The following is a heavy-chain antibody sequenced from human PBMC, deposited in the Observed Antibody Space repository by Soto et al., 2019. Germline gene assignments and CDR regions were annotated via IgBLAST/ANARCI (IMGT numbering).Heavy chain of an antibody. CDR2: IYYSGST. CDR1: GGSVSSGSYY. D-gene: IGHD1-26*01. V-gene: IGHV4-61*01. Sequence: SETLSLTCTVSGGSVSSGSYYWSWIRQPPGKGLEWIGYIYYSGSTNYNPSLKSRVTISVDTSKNQFSLKLSSVTAADTAVYYCARTMVGARAGYFDYWGRGTLVTVS. J-gene: IGHJ4*02. CDR3: ARTMVGARAGYFDY.